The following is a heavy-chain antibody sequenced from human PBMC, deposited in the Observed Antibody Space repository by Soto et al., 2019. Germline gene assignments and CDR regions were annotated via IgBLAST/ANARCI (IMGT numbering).Heavy chain of an antibody. Sequence: QVQLVQSGAEEKKPGASVKVSCKASGYTFTSYAMHWVRQAPGQRLEWMGWINAGNGNTKYSQKFQGRVTITRDTSASTAYMELSSLRSEDTAVYYCAREGLWATVTHYYYYYGMDVWGQGTTVTVSS. D-gene: IGHD4-4*01. CDR2: INAGNGNT. J-gene: IGHJ6*02. V-gene: IGHV1-3*05. CDR1: GYTFTSYA. CDR3: AREGLWATVTHYYYYYGMDV.